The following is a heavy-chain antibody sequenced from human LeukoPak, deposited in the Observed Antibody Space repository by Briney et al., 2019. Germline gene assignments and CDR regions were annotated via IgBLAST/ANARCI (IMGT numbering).Heavy chain of an antibody. CDR1: GFTFDDYG. D-gene: IGHD2-15*01. J-gene: IGHJ1*01. Sequence: PGGSLRLSCAASGFTFDDYGMSWVRQAPGRGLEGVSFINWNGVSTDYADSVKGRFTISRDNAKNSLYLQMSSLRVEDTALYYCAREDGFCSGGSCYQHWGQGTLVTVSS. CDR3: AREDGFCSGGSCYQH. CDR2: INWNGVST. V-gene: IGHV3-20*04.